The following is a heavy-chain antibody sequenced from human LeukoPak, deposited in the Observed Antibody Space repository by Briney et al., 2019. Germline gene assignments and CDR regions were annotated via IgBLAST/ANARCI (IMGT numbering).Heavy chain of an antibody. CDR3: ARDRAAADLDY. D-gene: IGHD6-13*01. Sequence: AGSLRLSCAAAGFTFSSNGMHWVRQAPRKGLEWEAVIWSDGSNKFYAEAVKGLFTNSRDNSKNTLYLKMNSLRAEDTAVYYCARDRAAADLDYWGQGTLVTVSS. CDR2: IWSDGSNK. J-gene: IGHJ4*02. V-gene: IGHV3-33*01. CDR1: GFTFSSNG.